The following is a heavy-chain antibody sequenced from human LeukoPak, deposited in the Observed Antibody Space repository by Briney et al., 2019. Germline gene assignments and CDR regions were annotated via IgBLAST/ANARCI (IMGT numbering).Heavy chain of an antibody. Sequence: KPGGSLRLSCAASGITFSSYSMNWVRQAPGKGLEWVSSISTSSSYIYYADSVKGRFTISRDNAKNSLYLQMNSLRAEDTAVYYCARRYGDYVGSFEYWGQGTLVTVSS. V-gene: IGHV3-21*01. D-gene: IGHD4-17*01. CDR1: GITFSSYS. CDR2: ISTSSSYI. J-gene: IGHJ4*02. CDR3: ARRYGDYVGSFEY.